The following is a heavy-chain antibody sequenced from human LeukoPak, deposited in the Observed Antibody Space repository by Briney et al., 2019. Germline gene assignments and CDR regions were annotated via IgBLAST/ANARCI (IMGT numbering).Heavy chain of an antibody. V-gene: IGHV4-59*01. J-gene: IGHJ3*02. CDR1: GGSISSYY. CDR2: IYYSGST. D-gene: IGHD3-3*01. Sequence: SETLSLTCTVSGGSISSYYWSWIRQPPGKGLEWIGYIYYSGSTNYNPSLKSRVTISVDTSKNQFSLKLSSVTAADTAVYYCSRAGFWSGYYNRAFDIWGQGTMVTVSS. CDR3: SRAGFWSGYYNRAFDI.